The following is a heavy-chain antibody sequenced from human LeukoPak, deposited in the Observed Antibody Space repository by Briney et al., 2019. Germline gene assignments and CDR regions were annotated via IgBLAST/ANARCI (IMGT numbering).Heavy chain of an antibody. Sequence: TGGSLRLSCAASGFTFSDYGIHWVRQAPGKGLEWVAFIQNDGGNKYYADSVKGRFTISRDNSKNTLYLHMNSLRPEDTAVYHCAKDEIQGVVGAGLGYWGQGTLVTVSS. V-gene: IGHV3-30*02. CDR3: AKDEIQGVVGAGLGY. CDR2: IQNDGGNK. J-gene: IGHJ4*02. D-gene: IGHD1-26*01. CDR1: GFTFSDYG.